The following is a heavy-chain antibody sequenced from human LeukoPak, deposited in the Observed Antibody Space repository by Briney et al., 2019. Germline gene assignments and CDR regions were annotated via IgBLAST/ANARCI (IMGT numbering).Heavy chain of an antibody. CDR3: ARDPTYCSSTSCYDYSYYYGMDV. D-gene: IGHD2-2*01. V-gene: IGHV1-69*13. Sequence: SVKVSCKASGGTFSSYAISWVRQAPGQGLEWMGGIIPIFGRANYAQKFQGRVTITADESTSTAYMELSSLRSEDTAVYYCARDPTYCSSTSCYDYSYYYGMDVWGQGTTVTVSS. J-gene: IGHJ6*02. CDR2: IIPIFGRA. CDR1: GGTFSSYA.